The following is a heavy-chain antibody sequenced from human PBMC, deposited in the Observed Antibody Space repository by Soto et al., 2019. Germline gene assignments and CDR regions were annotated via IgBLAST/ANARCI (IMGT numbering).Heavy chain of an antibody. V-gene: IGHV4-31*03. D-gene: IGHD3-22*01. CDR3: ARRDRSGFSYWLDT. J-gene: IGHJ5*02. CDR1: GGSISSGAYY. Sequence: QVQLQESGPGLVKPSQTLSLTCTVSGGSISSGAYYWSWIRQHPGKGLEWIGTIYFSGTTYYNPSLKGRVTISVDTSKNQFSLNLSSVTAAGTAVYYCARRDRSGFSYWLDTWGQGTLVTVSS. CDR2: IYFSGTT.